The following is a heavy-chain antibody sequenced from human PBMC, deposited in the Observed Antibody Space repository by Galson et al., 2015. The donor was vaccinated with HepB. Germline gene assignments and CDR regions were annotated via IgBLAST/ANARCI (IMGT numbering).Heavy chain of an antibody. J-gene: IGHJ6*02. CDR2: INPGNGDT. Sequence: SVKVSCKASGYTFTSYTMHWVRQAPGQRLEWMGWINPGNGDTKYSQKFQGRVTMTRDTSASTVYMELSSLRSEDTSIFYCARLLGWGSGSYFSGMDVWGQGTTVTVSS. D-gene: IGHD3-10*01. V-gene: IGHV1-3*01. CDR1: GYTFTSYT. CDR3: ARLLGWGSGSYFSGMDV.